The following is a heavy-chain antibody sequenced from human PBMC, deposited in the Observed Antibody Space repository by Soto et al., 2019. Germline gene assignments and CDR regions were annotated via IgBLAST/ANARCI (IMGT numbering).Heavy chain of an antibody. J-gene: IGHJ4*02. CDR3: AKGSERGYSYGYYFDY. Sequence: GGSLRLSCAASGFNFSSYGMHWVRQAPGKGLEWVAVISYDGSNKYYADSVKGRFTISRDNSKNTLYLQMNSLRAEDTAVYYCAKGSERGYSYGYYFDYWGQGTLVTVSS. D-gene: IGHD5-18*01. CDR2: ISYDGSNK. V-gene: IGHV3-30*18. CDR1: GFNFSSYG.